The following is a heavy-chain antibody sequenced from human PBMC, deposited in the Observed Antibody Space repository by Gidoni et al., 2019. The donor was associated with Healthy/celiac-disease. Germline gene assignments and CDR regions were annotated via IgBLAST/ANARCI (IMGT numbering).Heavy chain of an antibody. V-gene: IGHV4-34*01. CDR1: GGSFSGYY. D-gene: IGHD6-13*01. J-gene: IGHJ4*02. CDR2: INHSGST. Sequence: QVQLQQWGAGLLTPSETLSLTCAVYGGSFSGYYWSWIRQPPGKGLEWIGEINHSGSTNYNPSLKSRVTISVDTSKNQFSLKLSSVTAADTAVYYCASGSSSWYFYFDYWGQGTLVTVSS. CDR3: ASGSSSWYFYFDY.